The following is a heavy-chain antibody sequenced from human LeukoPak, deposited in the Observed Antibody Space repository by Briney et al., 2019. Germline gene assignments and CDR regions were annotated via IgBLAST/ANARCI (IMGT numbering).Heavy chain of an antibody. Sequence: PGGSLRLSCTTSGFTFGDYGLNWVRQAPGKGLEWVSAISGSGGSTYYADSVKGRFTISRDNSKNTLYLQMNSLRAEDTAVYYCAKAIDSSGYYPRPYYYYMDVWGKGTTVTVSS. V-gene: IGHV3-23*01. CDR3: AKAIDSSGYYPRPYYYYMDV. D-gene: IGHD3-22*01. CDR2: ISGSGGST. J-gene: IGHJ6*03. CDR1: GFTFGDYG.